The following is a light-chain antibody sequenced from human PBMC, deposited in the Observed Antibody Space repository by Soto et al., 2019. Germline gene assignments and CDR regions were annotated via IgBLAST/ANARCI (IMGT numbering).Light chain of an antibody. Sequence: EIVLTQSPGTLSLSPGERATLSCRASQSVSSSYLAWYQQKPGQAPRLLIYGASSRATGIPDRFSGSGSGTDFRLTISRLDPEDFAVYYCQQYGSSPYTFGQGTKLEIK. CDR2: GAS. CDR3: QQYGSSPYT. V-gene: IGKV3-20*01. CDR1: QSVSSSY. J-gene: IGKJ2*01.